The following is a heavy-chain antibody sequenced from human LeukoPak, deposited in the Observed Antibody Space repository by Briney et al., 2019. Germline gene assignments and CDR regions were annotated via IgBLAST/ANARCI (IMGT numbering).Heavy chain of an antibody. CDR3: ARDQRGGATGFDY. J-gene: IGHJ4*02. CDR2: INANTGNP. Sequence: ASVKVSCKASGYTFTTYAMNWVRQAPGQGLEWMGWINANTGNPTSAQGFTGRFVFSLDTSVSTAYLQISSLKAEDTAVYYCARDQRGGATGFDYWGQGTLVTVSS. D-gene: IGHD6-13*01. CDR1: GYTFTTYA. V-gene: IGHV7-4-1*02.